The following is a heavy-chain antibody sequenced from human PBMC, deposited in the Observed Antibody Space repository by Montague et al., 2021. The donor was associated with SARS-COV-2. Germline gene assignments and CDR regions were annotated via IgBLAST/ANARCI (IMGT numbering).Heavy chain of an antibody. Sequence: SETLSLTYTVSGYSISSGYYWGWIRQPPGKGLEWIGSIYHSGSTXXNPXXXSRVTISVDTSKNQFSLKLSSVTAADTAVYYCARDCYDYGSGSYQRWFDPWGQGTLVTVSS. V-gene: IGHV4-38-2*02. D-gene: IGHD3-10*01. CDR3: ARDCYDYGSGSYQRWFDP. CDR1: GYSISSGYY. J-gene: IGHJ5*02. CDR2: IYHSGST.